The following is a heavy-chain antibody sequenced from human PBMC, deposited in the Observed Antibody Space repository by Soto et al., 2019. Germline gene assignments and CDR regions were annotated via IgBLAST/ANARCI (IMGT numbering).Heavy chain of an antibody. CDR1: GYTFTGYY. V-gene: IGHV1-2*04. J-gene: IGHJ4*02. CDR3: ARSDLQYYYDSSGYFTLFDY. CDR2: INPNSGGT. D-gene: IGHD3-22*01. Sequence: ASVKVSCKASGYTFTGYYMHWVRQAHGQGLEWMGWINPNSGGTNYAQKFQGWVTMTRDTSISTAYMELSRLRSDDAAVYYCARSDLQYYYDSSGYFTLFDYWGQGTLVTVSS.